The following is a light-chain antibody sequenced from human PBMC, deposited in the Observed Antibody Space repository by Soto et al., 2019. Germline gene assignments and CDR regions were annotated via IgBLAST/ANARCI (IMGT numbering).Light chain of an antibody. Sequence: DIQMTQSPSTVSAYVGDSVTITCRASQSITTWLAWYQQRPGKAPKLLIYLGSNRASGVPDRFSGSGSGTDFTLKISRVEAEDVGVYYCMQPLQSWTFGQGTKVEIK. CDR1: QSITTW. CDR3: MQPLQSWT. CDR2: LGS. V-gene: IGKV1-5*03. J-gene: IGKJ1*01.